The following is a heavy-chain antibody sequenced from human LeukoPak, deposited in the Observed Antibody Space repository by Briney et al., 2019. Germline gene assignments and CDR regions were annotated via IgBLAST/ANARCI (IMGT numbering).Heavy chain of an antibody. V-gene: IGHV3-30*18. CDR1: GFTFSSHG. CDR3: AKDGTGGYYYLDY. Sequence: GGSLRLSCAASGFTFSSHGMHWVRQAPGMGLEWVALILYDGSNEYYADSVQGRFTISRDSSRNTLYLQMNSLRAEDTAVYYCAKDGTGGYYYLDYWGQGTLVTVSS. D-gene: IGHD3-22*01. J-gene: IGHJ4*02. CDR2: ILYDGSNE.